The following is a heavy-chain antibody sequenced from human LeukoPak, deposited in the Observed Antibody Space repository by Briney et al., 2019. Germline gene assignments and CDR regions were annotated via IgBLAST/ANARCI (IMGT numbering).Heavy chain of an antibody. CDR3: ARDLNIAAAGFPCY. CDR2: ISAYNGNT. D-gene: IGHD6-13*01. Sequence: GASVKVSCKASGYTFTSYGISWVRQARGQGLEWMGWISAYNGNTNYAQKLQGRVTMTTDTSTSTAYMELRSLRSDDTAVYYCARDLNIAAAGFPCYWGQGTLVTVSS. V-gene: IGHV1-18*01. CDR1: GYTFTSYG. J-gene: IGHJ4*02.